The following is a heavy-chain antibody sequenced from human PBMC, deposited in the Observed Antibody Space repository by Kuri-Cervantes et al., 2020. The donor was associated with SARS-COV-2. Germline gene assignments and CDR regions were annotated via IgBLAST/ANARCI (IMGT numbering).Heavy chain of an antibody. Sequence: GSLRLSCSVSGYSISGSYYWGWIRQPPGKGQEWIGSIYHSGSTYYNPYLKSRVTISVDTSKTQFSLRLSSLTAADTAVYYCARALKGQIDAFDIGGQGTMVTVSS. CDR3: ARALKGQIDAFDI. V-gene: IGHV4-38-2*02. J-gene: IGHJ3*02. CDR2: IYHSGST. CDR1: GYSISGSYY.